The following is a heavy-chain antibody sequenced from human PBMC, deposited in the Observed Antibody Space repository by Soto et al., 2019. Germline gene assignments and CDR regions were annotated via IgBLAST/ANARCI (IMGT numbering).Heavy chain of an antibody. D-gene: IGHD6-25*01. CDR1: GYTLTELS. Sequence: ASVKVSCKVSGYTLTELSMHWVRQAPGKGLEWMGGFDPEDGETIYAQKFQGRVTMTEDTSTDTAYMELSSLRSEDTAVYYCATDLSRIAAAGPGGYYSYMDVWGKGTTVTVSS. CDR3: ATDLSRIAAAGPGGYYSYMDV. CDR2: FDPEDGET. J-gene: IGHJ6*03. V-gene: IGHV1-24*01.